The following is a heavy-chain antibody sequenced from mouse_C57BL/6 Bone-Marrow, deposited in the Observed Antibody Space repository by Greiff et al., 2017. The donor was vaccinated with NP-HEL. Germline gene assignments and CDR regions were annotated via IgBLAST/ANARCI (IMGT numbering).Heavy chain of an antibody. CDR3: TRGYYDYGKGMDY. D-gene: IGHD2-4*01. Sequence: EVKLMESGEGLVKPGGSLKLSCAASGFTFSSYAMSWVRQTPEKRLEWVAYISSGGDYIYYADTVKGRFTISRDNARNTLYLQMSSLKSEDTAMYYCTRGYYDYGKGMDYWGQGTSVTVSS. CDR2: ISSGGDYI. V-gene: IGHV5-9-1*02. CDR1: GFTFSSYA. J-gene: IGHJ4*01.